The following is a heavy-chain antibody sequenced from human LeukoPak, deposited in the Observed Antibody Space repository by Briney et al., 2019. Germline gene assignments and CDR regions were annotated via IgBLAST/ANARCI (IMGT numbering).Heavy chain of an antibody. D-gene: IGHD3-10*01. J-gene: IGHJ4*02. V-gene: IGHV1-69*13. CDR3: ARGPFGETPLYFDY. CDR1: GGTFSSYD. CDR2: NIPISGTA. Sequence: SVKVSCKASGGTFSSYDISWVRQAPGQGVEWMGGNIPISGTAKYAQKFQGRVTITADESTSTAYMELSSLRSEDTAVYYCARGPFGETPLYFDYWGQGTLVTVSS.